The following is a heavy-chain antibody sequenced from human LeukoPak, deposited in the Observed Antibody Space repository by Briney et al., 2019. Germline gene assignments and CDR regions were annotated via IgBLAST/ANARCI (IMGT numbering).Heavy chain of an antibody. CDR2: IFHTGHT. J-gene: IGHJ4*02. CDR1: GGSISSGDFP. V-gene: IGHV4-30-2*01. CDR3: ARGFYGAGSHFDY. Sequence: SQTLSLTCAVSGGSISSGDFPWSWIRQPPGKALEWIGHIFHTGHTSYNPSLKSRVTISVDMSKNQLSLRLTSVTAADTAVYYCARGFYGAGSHFDYWGQGTLVTVSS. D-gene: IGHD3-10*01.